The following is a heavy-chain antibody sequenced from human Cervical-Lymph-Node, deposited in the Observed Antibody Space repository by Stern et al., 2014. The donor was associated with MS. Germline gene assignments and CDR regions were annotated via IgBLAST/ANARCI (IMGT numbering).Heavy chain of an antibody. CDR1: GFTFSDYW. CDR2: INRDETTR. CDR3: ARERDYGQYYYYGMDV. J-gene: IGHJ6*02. Sequence: EVQLVESEGGLLQPGGSVRLSCAASGFTFSDYWMHWVRQAPGKGLVWVARINRDETTREYADSVKGRFTISRDVAKTTLYLQINSLRAEDTAVYYCARERDYGQYYYYGMDVWGQGTTVTVSS. V-gene: IGHV3-74*03. D-gene: IGHD4-17*01.